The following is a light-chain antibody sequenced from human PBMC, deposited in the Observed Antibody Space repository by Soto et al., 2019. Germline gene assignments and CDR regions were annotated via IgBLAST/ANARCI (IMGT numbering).Light chain of an antibody. CDR2: GAS. J-gene: IGKJ1*01. V-gene: IGKV3-20*01. Sequence: EIVLTQSPGTLSLSPGERATLSCRASHSISSTFLAWYQQKPGQAPRLLIHGASSRATGIPDRFSGSGSGTEFTLTISSLQTEDFATYYCQQLNSYPPITFGQGTKVDIK. CDR3: QQLNSYPPIT. CDR1: HSISSTF.